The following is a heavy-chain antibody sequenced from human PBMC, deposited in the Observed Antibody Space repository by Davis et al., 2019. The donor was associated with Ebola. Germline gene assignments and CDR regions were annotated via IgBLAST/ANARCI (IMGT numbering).Heavy chain of an antibody. CDR1: GFIFSDAW. J-gene: IGHJ4*02. Sequence: GESLKISCAASGFIFSDAWMTWVRQAPGKGLEWVGRIKTKTGGETTDYAAPVKGRFTISRDDSKSIAYLKMNSLKTEDTAVYYCTRWRGWELSFGNNWGQGTLVTVSS. CDR3: TRWRGWELSFGNN. V-gene: IGHV3-15*01. CDR2: IKTKTGGETT. D-gene: IGHD3-16*02.